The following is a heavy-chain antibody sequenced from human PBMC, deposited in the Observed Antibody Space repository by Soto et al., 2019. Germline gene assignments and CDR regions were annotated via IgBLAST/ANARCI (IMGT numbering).Heavy chain of an antibody. V-gene: IGHV3-7*05. CDR1: GFTFSSYW. J-gene: IGHJ4*02. CDR3: ASPQQWLGQRGDFDY. D-gene: IGHD6-19*01. CDR2: IRQDGSDK. Sequence: EVQLVESGGRLVQPGGSLRLSCAASGFTFSSYWMSWVRQAPGKGLEWVANIRQDGSDKYYVDSVKGRFTISRDNSKNSLYLQMNSLRAEDTAIYYCASPQQWLGQRGDFDYWGQGTLVTVSS.